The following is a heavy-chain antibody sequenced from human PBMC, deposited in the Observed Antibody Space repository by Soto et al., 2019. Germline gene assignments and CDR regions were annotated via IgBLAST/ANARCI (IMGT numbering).Heavy chain of an antibody. J-gene: IGHJ4*02. D-gene: IGHD6-19*01. V-gene: IGHV4-39*01. CDR2: IYYSGST. CDR1: GDSISSSDYY. Sequence: SETLSLTCAVSGDSISSSDYYWGWIRQPPGKGLEWFGSIYYSGSTYYNPSLQSRVAISVDTSKNQFSLKLKSVTAADTAIYYCARRTVNIRTFYSGLKTHCFDYWGQGAPVTVS. CDR3: ARRTVNIRTFYSGLKTHCFDY.